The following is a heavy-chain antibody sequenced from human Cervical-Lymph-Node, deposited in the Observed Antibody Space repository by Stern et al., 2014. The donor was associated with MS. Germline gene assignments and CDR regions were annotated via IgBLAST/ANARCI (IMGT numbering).Heavy chain of an antibody. V-gene: IGHV1-69*12. J-gene: IGHJ5*02. Sequence: VQLGQSGAEVKKPGSSVRVSCKASGGTFSTHVISWIRQAPGQGLEWMGGISPMFGRARSAQKIQGRLRITAVESTTTAQMEFSSLTSEDVAVYYCAKERGDSFDFAPWGQGTLVTVSS. CDR1: GGTFSTHV. CDR3: AKERGDSFDFAP. D-gene: IGHD3-9*01. CDR2: ISPMFGRA.